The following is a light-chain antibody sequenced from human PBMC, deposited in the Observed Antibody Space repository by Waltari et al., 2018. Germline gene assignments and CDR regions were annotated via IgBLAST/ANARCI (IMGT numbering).Light chain of an antibody. CDR3: YSSDSTGLRV. Sequence: SYELTQPPSVSVSPGQTARITCSGHESHRTYASWFLQKSGQAPRLVIYEDTKRPSGIPDRFSGSSSGTVATLTITGAQVDDEADYYCYSSDSTGLRVFGGGTTVVVL. V-gene: IGLV3-10*01. CDR1: ESHRTY. J-gene: IGLJ1*01. CDR2: EDT.